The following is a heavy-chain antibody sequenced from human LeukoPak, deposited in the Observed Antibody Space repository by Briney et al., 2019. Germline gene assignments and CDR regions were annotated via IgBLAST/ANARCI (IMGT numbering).Heavy chain of an antibody. V-gene: IGHV3-30-3*01. J-gene: IGHJ4*02. CDR1: GFTFSSYA. CDR3: AAGLVHESDY. D-gene: IGHD6-19*01. Sequence: GGSLRLSCAASGFTFSSYAMHWVRQAPGKGLEWVAVISYDGSNKYYADSVKGRFTISRDNSKNTLYLQMNSLRAEDTAVYYCAAGLVHESDYWGQGTLVTVSS. CDR2: ISYDGSNK.